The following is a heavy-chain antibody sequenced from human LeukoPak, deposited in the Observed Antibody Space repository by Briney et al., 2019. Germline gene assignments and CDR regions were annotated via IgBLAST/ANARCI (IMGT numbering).Heavy chain of an antibody. CDR2: IYHSGST. J-gene: IGHJ3*02. CDR3: ARYSSSSVNAFDI. Sequence: SETLSLTCTVSGYSISSGYYWGWIRQPPGKGLEWIGSIYHSGSTYYNPSLKSRVTISVDTSKNQFSLKLSSVTAADTAVYYCARYSSSSVNAFDIWGQGTMVTVSS. V-gene: IGHV4-38-2*02. D-gene: IGHD6-6*01. CDR1: GYSISSGYY.